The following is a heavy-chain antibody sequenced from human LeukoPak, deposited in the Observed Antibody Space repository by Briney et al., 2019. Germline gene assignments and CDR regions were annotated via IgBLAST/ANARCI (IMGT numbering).Heavy chain of an antibody. J-gene: IGHJ2*01. V-gene: IGHV1-8*01. Sequence: ASVTVSCKASGYTFTSYDINWVRQAPGQGLEWMGWMNPNSGNTGYAQKFQGRVTMTRNTSISTAYMELSSLRAEDTAVYYCAKDPRLQPYWYFDLWGRGTLVTVSS. CDR3: AKDPRLQPYWYFDL. CDR1: GYTFTSYD. CDR2: MNPNSGNT. D-gene: IGHD4-11*01.